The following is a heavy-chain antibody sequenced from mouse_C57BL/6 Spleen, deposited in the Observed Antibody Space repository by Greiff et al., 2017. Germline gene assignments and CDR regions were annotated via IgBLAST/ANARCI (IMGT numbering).Heavy chain of an antibody. Sequence: EVQLQQSGAELVRPGASVKLSCTASGFNIKDDYMHWVKQRPEQGLEWIGWIDPENGDTEYASKFQGKATITADTSSNTAYLQLSSLTSEDTAVYYCTRKGYYDYDRFAYWGQGTLVTVSA. V-gene: IGHV14-4*01. D-gene: IGHD2-4*01. J-gene: IGHJ3*01. CDR2: IDPENGDT. CDR1: GFNIKDDY. CDR3: TRKGYYDYDRFAY.